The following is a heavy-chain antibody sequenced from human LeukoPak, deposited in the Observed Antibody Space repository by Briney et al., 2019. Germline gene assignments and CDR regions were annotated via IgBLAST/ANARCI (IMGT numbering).Heavy chain of an antibody. D-gene: IGHD3-3*01. CDR2: INLSGGST. CDR3: ARDLAIFGVADRRSPGGY. V-gene: IGHV1-46*03. Sequence: ASVKVSCKASGYTFTSYYMHWVRQAPGQGLEWMGIINLSGGSTSYAQKFQGRVTMTRDTSTSTVYMELSSLRSEDTAVYYCARDLAIFGVADRRSPGGYWGQGTLVTVSS. J-gene: IGHJ4*02. CDR1: GYTFTSYY.